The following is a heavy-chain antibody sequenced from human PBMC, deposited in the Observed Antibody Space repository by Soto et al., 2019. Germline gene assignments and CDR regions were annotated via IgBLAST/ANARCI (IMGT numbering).Heavy chain of an antibody. CDR3: ARGWQWLVPDY. Sequence: GGSLRLSCAASGFTFSSYAMHWVRQAPGKGLEWVAVISYDGSNKYYADSVKGRFTISRDNSKNTLYLQMSSLRAEDTAVYYCARGWQWLVPDYWGQGTLVTVSS. CDR2: ISYDGSNK. V-gene: IGHV3-30-3*01. CDR1: GFTFSSYA. J-gene: IGHJ4*02. D-gene: IGHD6-19*01.